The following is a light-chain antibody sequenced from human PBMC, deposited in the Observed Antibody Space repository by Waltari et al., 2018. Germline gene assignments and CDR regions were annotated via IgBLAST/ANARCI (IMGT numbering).Light chain of an antibody. CDR3: QKYNSPPFT. V-gene: IGKV1-27*01. Sequence: DIDMFPSPSSPPALSRDRGTITSRASQDLSEFFAWYQQKPGKVPHLLIYGASTLHSGVSSRFSGSGSGTEFTLTISGLQPEDVATYYCQKYNSPPFTFGPGTKVDLK. CDR2: GAS. J-gene: IGKJ3*01. CDR1: QDLSEF.